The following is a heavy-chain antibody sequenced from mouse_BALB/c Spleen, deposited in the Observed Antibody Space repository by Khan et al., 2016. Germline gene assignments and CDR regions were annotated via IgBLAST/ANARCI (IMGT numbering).Heavy chain of an antibody. CDR2: IHYSGST. D-gene: IGHD2-1*01. V-gene: IGHV3-1*02. J-gene: IGHJ2*01. CDR3: TTAYGTFDH. Sequence: VQLQQSGPDLVKPSQSLSLTCTVTGYSITSGYSWHWIRQFPGNKLEWMGYIHYSGSTNYNPSLKSRISITRDTSKNQFFLQFNSVTTEDTATYYSTTAYGTFDHWGPGTTLTVSS. CDR1: GYSITSGYS.